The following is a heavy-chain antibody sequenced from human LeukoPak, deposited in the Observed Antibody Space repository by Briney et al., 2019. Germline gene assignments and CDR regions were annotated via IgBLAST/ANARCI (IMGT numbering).Heavy chain of an antibody. Sequence: SGGSLRLSCAASGSTFSSYAMSWVRQAPGKGLEWVSAISGSGGSTYYADSVKGRFTISRDNSKNTLYLQMNSLRAEDTAVYYCAKDLGVLRPYYFDYWGQGTLVTVSS. CDR2: ISGSGGST. CDR1: GSTFSSYA. D-gene: IGHD3-16*01. CDR3: AKDLGVLRPYYFDY. J-gene: IGHJ4*02. V-gene: IGHV3-23*01.